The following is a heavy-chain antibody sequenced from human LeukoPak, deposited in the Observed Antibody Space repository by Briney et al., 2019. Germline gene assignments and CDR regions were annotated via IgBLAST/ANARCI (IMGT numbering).Heavy chain of an antibody. CDR3: ARVPDYYDSSGYYNFDY. CDR2: ISAYNGNT. Sequence: ASVKVSCKASGYTFTSYCISWVRQAPGQGLEWMGWISAYNGNTNYAQKLQGRVTMTTDTSTSTAYMELSRLRSDDTAVYYCARVPDYYDSSGYYNFDYWGQGTLVTVSS. CDR1: GYTFTSYC. J-gene: IGHJ4*02. V-gene: IGHV1-18*01. D-gene: IGHD3-22*01.